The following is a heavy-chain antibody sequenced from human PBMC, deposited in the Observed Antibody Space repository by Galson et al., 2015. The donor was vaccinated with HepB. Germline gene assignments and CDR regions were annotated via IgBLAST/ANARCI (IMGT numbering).Heavy chain of an antibody. CDR2: MNPNSGNT. CDR3: ARAYRSSTSCYPY. D-gene: IGHD2-2*01. CDR1: GSTFTSYD. Sequence: SVKVSCKASGSTFTSYDINWVRQATGQGLEWMGWMNPNSGNTGYAQKFQGRVTMTRNTSISTAYMELSSLRSEDTAVYYCARAYRSSTSCYPYWGQGTLVTVSS. V-gene: IGHV1-8*01. J-gene: IGHJ4*02.